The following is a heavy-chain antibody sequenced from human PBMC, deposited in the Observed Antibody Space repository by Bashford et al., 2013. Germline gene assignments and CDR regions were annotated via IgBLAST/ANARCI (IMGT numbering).Heavy chain of an antibody. Sequence: GSLRLSCAASGFTFSSYGMHWVRQAPGKGLEWVAVIWYDGSNKYYADSVKGRFTISRDNSKNTLYLQMNSLGAEDTAVYYCARDGGQLWLTSPGYFDYWAREPWSPSPQ. CDR3: ARDGGQLWLTSPGYFDY. CDR2: IWYDGSNK. CDR1: GFTFSSYG. D-gene: IGHD5-18*01. V-gene: IGHV3-33*01. J-gene: IGHJ4*02.